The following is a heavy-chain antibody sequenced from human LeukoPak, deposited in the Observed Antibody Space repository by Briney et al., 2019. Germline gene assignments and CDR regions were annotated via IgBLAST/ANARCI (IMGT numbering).Heavy chain of an antibody. V-gene: IGHV1-8*01. J-gene: IGHJ6*02. CDR3: ARPYCSSANCPALDYYYYGLDV. CDR2: MNPNSGNT. CDR1: GYTFTSYD. Sequence: ASVKVSFKASGYTFTSYDINWVRQATGQGLEWMGWMNPNSGNTGYAQKFQGRVTMTRDTSISTAYMELSSLRSEDTAVYYCARPYCSSANCPALDYYYYGLDVWGQGTTVTVSS. D-gene: IGHD2-2*01.